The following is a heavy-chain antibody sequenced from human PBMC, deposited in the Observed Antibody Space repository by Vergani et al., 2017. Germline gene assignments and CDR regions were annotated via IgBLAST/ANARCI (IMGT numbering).Heavy chain of an antibody. CDR1: GGSISSGSYY. CDR3: ARVGGMIVVGVVDY. CDR2: IYTSGST. J-gene: IGHJ4*02. V-gene: IGHV4-61*02. D-gene: IGHD3-22*01. Sequence: QVQLQESCPGLVKPSQTLSLTCTVSGGSISSGSYYWSWIRQPAGKGLEWIGRIYTSGSTNYNPSLKSRVTISVDTSKNQFSLKLSSVTAADTAVYYCARVGGMIVVGVVDYWGQGTLVTVSS.